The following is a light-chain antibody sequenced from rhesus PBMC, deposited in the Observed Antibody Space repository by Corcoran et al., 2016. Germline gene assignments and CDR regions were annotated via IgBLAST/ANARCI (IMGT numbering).Light chain of an antibody. CDR2: GSS. V-gene: IGKV3-10*01. Sequence: QVILTQSPATLSLSPGERATLPCRTSQSVSSYVAWYQQKPGQAPRHLIYGSSIRATGIPDSFSCSGSGTDFALTISMLEPEDVGVYYCCQHSSGYRFGQGTKVEIK. CDR3: CQHSSGYR. J-gene: IGKJ2*01. CDR1: QSVSSY.